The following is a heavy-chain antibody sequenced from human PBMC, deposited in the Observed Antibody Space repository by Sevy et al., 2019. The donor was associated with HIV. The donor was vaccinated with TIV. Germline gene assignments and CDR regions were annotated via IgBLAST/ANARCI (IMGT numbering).Heavy chain of an antibody. D-gene: IGHD3-22*01. J-gene: IGHJ4*02. V-gene: IGHV1-46*01. CDR1: GYTFTNYY. Sequence: ASVKVSCKASGYTFTNYYMHWVRQAPGQGLEWMGLINPSGGSTSYAQKFQGRVNMTRDTSTSTVYMELSSLRSEDTAVYYCARVYYYDYSGPGYWGQGTLVTVSS. CDR2: INPSGGST. CDR3: ARVYYYDYSGPGY.